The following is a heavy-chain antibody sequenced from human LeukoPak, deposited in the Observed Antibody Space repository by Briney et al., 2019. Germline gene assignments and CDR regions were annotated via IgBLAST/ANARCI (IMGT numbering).Heavy chain of an antibody. J-gene: IGHJ4*02. V-gene: IGHV3-23*01. CDR2: ISGSGGST. CDR3: AKDPKSYYGSGGYPYYFDY. CDR1: GFTFSSYA. Sequence: PGGSLRLSCAASGFTFSSYAMSWVRQAPGKGLEWVSAISGSGGSTYYADSVKGRFTISRDKSKNTLYLQMNSLRAEDTAVYYCAKDPKSYYGSGGYPYYFDYWGQGTLVTVSS. D-gene: IGHD3-10*01.